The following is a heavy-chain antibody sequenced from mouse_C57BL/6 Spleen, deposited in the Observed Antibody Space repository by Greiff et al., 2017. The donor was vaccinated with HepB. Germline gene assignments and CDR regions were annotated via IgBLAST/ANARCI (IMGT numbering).Heavy chain of an antibody. V-gene: IGHV1-66*01. CDR3: ARELVRYFDD. J-gene: IGHJ2*01. D-gene: IGHD4-1*01. CDR2: IYPGCGDT. Sequence: VKQRPGQGLEWIGWIYPGCGDTKYNEKFKGKATLTADTSSSTAYMQLSSLTSEDSAVYYCARELVRYFDDWGQGTTLTVAS.